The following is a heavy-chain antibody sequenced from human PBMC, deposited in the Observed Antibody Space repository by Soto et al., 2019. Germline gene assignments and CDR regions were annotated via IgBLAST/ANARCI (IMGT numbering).Heavy chain of an antibody. CDR3: ARGVETKPYFDY. CDR2: IYPSDSDT. V-gene: IGHV5-51*01. CDR1: GYSFTNYW. J-gene: IGHJ4*02. Sequence: PRESLKISCKGSGYSFTNYWIGWVRQMPGKGLEWMGIIYPSDSDTTYSPSFQGQVTMSADKSISTAYLQWSSLKASDTAMYYCARGVETKPYFDYWGQGTLVTVSS.